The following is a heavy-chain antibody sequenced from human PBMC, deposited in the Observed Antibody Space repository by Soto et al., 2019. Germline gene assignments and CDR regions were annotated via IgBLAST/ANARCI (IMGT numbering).Heavy chain of an antibody. Sequence: SVKVSCKASGGTFSSYAISWVRQAPGQGLEWMGGIIPIFGTASYAQKFQGRVTITADESTSTAYMELSSLRSEDTAVYYCARVSSSSPKYYYYGMDVWGQGTTVTVSS. D-gene: IGHD6-6*01. CDR1: GGTFSSYA. CDR3: ARVSSSSPKYYYYGMDV. J-gene: IGHJ6*02. V-gene: IGHV1-69*13. CDR2: IIPIFGTA.